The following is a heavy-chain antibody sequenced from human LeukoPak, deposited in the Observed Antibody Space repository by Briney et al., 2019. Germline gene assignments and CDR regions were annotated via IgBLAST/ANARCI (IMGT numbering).Heavy chain of an antibody. CDR3: ARFTIFGVVRDAFDI. J-gene: IGHJ3*02. D-gene: IGHD3-3*01. Sequence: PSETLSLTCTVSGGSISSSSYYWGWIRQPPGKGLEWIGSIYYSGSTYYNPSLKSRVTISVDTSKNQFSLKLSSVTAADTAVYYCARFTIFGVVRDAFDIWGQGTMVTVSS. V-gene: IGHV4-39*07. CDR2: IYYSGST. CDR1: GGSISSSSYY.